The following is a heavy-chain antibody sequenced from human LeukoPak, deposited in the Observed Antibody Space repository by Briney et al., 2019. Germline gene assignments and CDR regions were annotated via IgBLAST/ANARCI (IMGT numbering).Heavy chain of an antibody. D-gene: IGHD3-16*01. CDR3: ARDWGRVGLRGFDP. V-gene: IGHV4-4*07. J-gene: IGHJ5*02. CDR2: IRIGGRS. Sequence: SETLSLTCSVSGDSMSSHYLSWIRHPAGKGLEWIGRIRIGGRSNINPSLKSRLTMSVDTSKNHFSLKLVSVTAADTAVYYCARDWGRVGLRGFDPWGQGTLVTVSS. CDR1: GDSMSSHY.